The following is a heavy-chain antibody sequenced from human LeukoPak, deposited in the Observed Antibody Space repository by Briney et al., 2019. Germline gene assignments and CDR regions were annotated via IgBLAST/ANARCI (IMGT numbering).Heavy chain of an antibody. CDR3: ARSDSSGWYFSAMDV. V-gene: IGHV1-69*06. CDR1: GGTFSSYA. J-gene: IGHJ6*04. CDR2: IIPIFGTA. D-gene: IGHD6-19*01. Sequence: GASVKVSCKASGGTFSSYAISWVRQAPGQGLEWMGVIIPIFGTANYAQKFQGRVTITADKSTSTAYMELSSLRSEDTAVYYCARSDSSGWYFSAMDVWGKGTTVTVSS.